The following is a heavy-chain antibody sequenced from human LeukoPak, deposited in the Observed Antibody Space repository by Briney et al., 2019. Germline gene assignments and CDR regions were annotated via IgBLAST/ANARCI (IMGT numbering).Heavy chain of an antibody. D-gene: IGHD1-26*01. J-gene: IGHJ4*02. CDR3: AKEKSPREEGPDY. Sequence: PGGSLRLSCAASGFTFSSYAMHWVRQAPGKGLEWVAVISYDGSNKYYADSVKGRFTISRDNSKNTLYLQMNSLRAEDTAVYYCAKEKSPREEGPDYWGQGTLVTVSS. CDR2: ISYDGSNK. CDR1: GFTFSSYA. V-gene: IGHV3-30-3*02.